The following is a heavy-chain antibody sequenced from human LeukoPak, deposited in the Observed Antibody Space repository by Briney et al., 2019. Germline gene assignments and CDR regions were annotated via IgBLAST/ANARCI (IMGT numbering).Heavy chain of an antibody. V-gene: IGHV3-23*01. CDR3: AKVLTGSQDY. CDR1: GFTFNSYA. Sequence: GGSLRLSCEASGFTFNSYAMSWVRQAPGKGLEWVSTIGGGGENTYYADSVKGRFTISRGNSKNTLYLQMNSLRAEDTAVYFCAKVLTGSQDYWGQGTLVTVSS. J-gene: IGHJ4*02. D-gene: IGHD7-27*01. CDR2: IGGGGENT.